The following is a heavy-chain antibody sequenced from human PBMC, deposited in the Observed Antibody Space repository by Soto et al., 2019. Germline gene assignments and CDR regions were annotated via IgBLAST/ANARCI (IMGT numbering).Heavy chain of an antibody. CDR2: IIPIFGTA. D-gene: IGHD3-10*01. J-gene: IGHJ6*02. V-gene: IGHV1-69*13. CDR1: GGTFSSYA. Sequence: SVKVSCKASGGTFSSYAISWVRQAPGQGLEWMGGIIPIFGTANYAQKFQGRVTITADESTSTAYMELSSLRSEDTAVYYCARDLTMVRGAPTYYYGMDVWGQGTTVTVS. CDR3: ARDLTMVRGAPTYYYGMDV.